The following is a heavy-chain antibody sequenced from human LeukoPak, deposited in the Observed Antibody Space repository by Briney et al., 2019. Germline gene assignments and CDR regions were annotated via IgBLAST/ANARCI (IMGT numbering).Heavy chain of an antibody. D-gene: IGHD3-10*01. CDR3: ARMARVKVRGVIITELQY. Sequence: GASVKVSCKASGYTFTSYDINWVRQATGHGLEWMGWMNPNSGNTGYAQKFQGRVTMTRNTSISTAYMELSSLRSEDTAVYFCARMARVKVRGVIITELQYWGQGTLVTVSS. J-gene: IGHJ4*02. V-gene: IGHV1-8*01. CDR2: MNPNSGNT. CDR1: GYTFTSYD.